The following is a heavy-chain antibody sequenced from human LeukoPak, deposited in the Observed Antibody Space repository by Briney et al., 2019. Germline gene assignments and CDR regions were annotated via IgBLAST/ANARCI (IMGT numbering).Heavy chain of an antibody. D-gene: IGHD5-12*01. CDR1: GGSFSGYY. CDR2: INHSGST. CDR3: AYDLPEGDWFDP. Sequence: SETLSLTCAVYGGSFSGYYWSWIRQPPGKGLEWIGEINHSGSTNYNPSLKSRVTISVDTSKNQFSLKRSSVTAADTAVYYCAYDLPEGDWFDPWGQGTLVTVSS. J-gene: IGHJ5*02. V-gene: IGHV4-34*01.